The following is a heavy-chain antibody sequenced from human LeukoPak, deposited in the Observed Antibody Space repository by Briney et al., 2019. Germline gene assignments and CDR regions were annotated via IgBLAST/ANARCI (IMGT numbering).Heavy chain of an antibody. CDR2: IYSSGST. CDR1: GGSISSSTYY. Sequence: PSETLSLTCTVSGGSISSSTYYWGWIRQPPGKGLEWMESIYSSGSTYYNPSLMRVTISGDTSKNQFSLKVSSVTAADSAVYYCARHVDYPAAFDYWGQGTLVTVSS. CDR3: ARHVDYPAAFDY. J-gene: IGHJ4*02. V-gene: IGHV4-39*01. D-gene: IGHD4-11*01.